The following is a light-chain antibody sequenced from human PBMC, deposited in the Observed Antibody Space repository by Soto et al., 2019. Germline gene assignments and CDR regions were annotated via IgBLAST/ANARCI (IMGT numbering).Light chain of an antibody. V-gene: IGKV3-11*01. CDR3: QQRHMWPIT. CDR2: DAY. J-gene: IGKJ5*01. CDR1: QSFRGL. Sequence: EVVLSQSRVTLSLSPGERATLSCRASQSFRGLLAWYQQKPGQAPRLLIYDAYNRATGIPPRFSGSGSGTDFTLTISSLEPEDSAVYYCQQRHMWPITFGQGTRPENK.